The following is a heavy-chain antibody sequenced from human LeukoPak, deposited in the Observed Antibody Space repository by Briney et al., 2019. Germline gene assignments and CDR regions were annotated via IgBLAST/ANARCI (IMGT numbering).Heavy chain of an antibody. CDR1: GGSISSGGYY. V-gene: IGHV4-31*03. J-gene: IGHJ6*02. CDR3: ARVRSYQLLLSDYYGMDV. CDR2: IYYSGST. D-gene: IGHD2-2*01. Sequence: PSETLSLTCTVSGGSISSGGYYWSWLRQHPGKGLEWIGYIYYSGSTYYNPSLKSRVTISVDTSKNQFSLKLSSVTAADTAVYYCARVRSYQLLLSDYYGMDVWGQGTTVTVSS.